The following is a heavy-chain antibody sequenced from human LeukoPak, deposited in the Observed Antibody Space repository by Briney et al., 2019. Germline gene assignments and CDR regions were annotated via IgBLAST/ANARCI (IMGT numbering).Heavy chain of an antibody. CDR1: GFTFSSYE. CDR3: ARDYYYGRFDP. J-gene: IGHJ5*02. D-gene: IGHD3-10*01. CDR2: ISSSGSTI. Sequence: PGGSLRLSCAASGFTFSSYEMNWVRQAPGKGLEWVSYISSSGSTIYYADSVKGRFTISRDNAKNSLYLQMNSLRAEDTAVYYCARDYYYGRFDPWGQGTLVTVSS. V-gene: IGHV3-48*03.